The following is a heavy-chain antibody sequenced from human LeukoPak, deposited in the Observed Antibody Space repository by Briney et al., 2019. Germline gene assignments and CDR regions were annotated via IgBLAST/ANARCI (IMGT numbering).Heavy chain of an antibody. CDR1: GGSISSSSYY. CDR2: IYYSGST. Sequence: PSETLSLTCTVSGGSISSSSYYWGWIRQPPGKGLEWIGSIYYSGSTYYNPSLKSRVTISVDTSKNQFSLKLSSVTAADTAVYYCARELIFRRAFDIWGQGTMVTVSS. J-gene: IGHJ3*02. V-gene: IGHV4-39*02. D-gene: IGHD3-16*01. CDR3: ARELIFRRAFDI.